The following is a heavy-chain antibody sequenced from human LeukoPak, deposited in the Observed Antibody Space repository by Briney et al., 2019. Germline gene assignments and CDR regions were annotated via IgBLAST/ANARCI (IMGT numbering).Heavy chain of an antibody. Sequence: PSETLSLTCTVSGGSISSYYWSWIQQPPGKGLEWIGYIYYSGSTNYNPSLKSRVTISVDTSKNQFSLKLSSVTAADTAVYYCARDPSHDCSGGSCYSGGWLDPWGQGTLVTVSS. J-gene: IGHJ5*02. CDR1: GGSISSYY. V-gene: IGHV4-59*12. CDR2: IYYSGST. CDR3: ARDPSHDCSGGSCYSGGWLDP. D-gene: IGHD2-15*01.